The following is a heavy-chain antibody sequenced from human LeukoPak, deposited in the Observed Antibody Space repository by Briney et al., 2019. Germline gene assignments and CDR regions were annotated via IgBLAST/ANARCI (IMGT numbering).Heavy chain of an antibody. CDR1: GFIFSSYW. Sequence: QSGGSLRLSCAASGFIFSSYWMHWVRQAPGKGLVWVSRIHSDGSDTTYADSVKGRFTISRDNAKNTLYLQMNSLRAEDTAVYYCAREGNSGWRDDGFDIWGQGTMVTVFS. D-gene: IGHD6-19*01. CDR2: IHSDGSDT. J-gene: IGHJ3*02. V-gene: IGHV3-74*01. CDR3: AREGNSGWRDDGFDI.